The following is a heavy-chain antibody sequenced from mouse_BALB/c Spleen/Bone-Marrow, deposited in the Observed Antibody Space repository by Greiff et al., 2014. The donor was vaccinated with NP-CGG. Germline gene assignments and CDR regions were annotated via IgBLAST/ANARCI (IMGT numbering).Heavy chain of an antibody. Sequence: VQLQQSGGGLVQPGGSLKLSCAASGFDFSRYWMSWVRQAPGKGLEWIGEINPYSSTINYTPSLKDKFIISRDNAKNTLYLQMSKVRSEDTALYCCARLGYYGWFAYCGQGTLVTVSA. J-gene: IGHJ3*01. V-gene: IGHV4-1*02. CDR3: ARLGYYGWFAY. CDR1: GFDFSRYW. CDR2: INPYSSTI. D-gene: IGHD2-3*01.